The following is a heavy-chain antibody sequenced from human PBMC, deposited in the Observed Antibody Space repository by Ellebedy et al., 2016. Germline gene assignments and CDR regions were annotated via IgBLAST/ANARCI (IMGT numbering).Heavy chain of an antibody. J-gene: IGHJ4*02. Sequence: GESLKISCAASGFTFSSYWMSWVRQAPGKGLEWVANIKQDGSEKYYVDSVKGRFTISRDNAKNSLYLQMNSLRAEDTAVYYCATDSGWYPYWGQGTLVTVSS. D-gene: IGHD6-19*01. CDR3: ATDSGWYPY. CDR2: IKQDGSEK. CDR1: GFTFSSYW. V-gene: IGHV3-7*01.